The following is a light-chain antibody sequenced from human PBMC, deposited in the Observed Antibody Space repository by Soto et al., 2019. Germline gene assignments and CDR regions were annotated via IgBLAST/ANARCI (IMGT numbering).Light chain of an antibody. Sequence: QLVLTQSPSASASLGASVKLTCTLSSGHSNYAIAWHQQQPEKGPRYLMKLNSDGSHTKGDGIPDRFSGSSSGAERYLTISSLQSEDEADYYCQTWGTGIVLFGGGTKVTVL. CDR1: SGHSNYA. V-gene: IGLV4-69*01. J-gene: IGLJ3*02. CDR3: QTWGTGIVL. CDR2: LNSDGSH.